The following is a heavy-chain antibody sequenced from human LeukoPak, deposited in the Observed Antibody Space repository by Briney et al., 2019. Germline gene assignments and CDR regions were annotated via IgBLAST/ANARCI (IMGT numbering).Heavy chain of an antibody. Sequence: GGSLRPSCAASGFTFSSYAMSWVRQAPGKGLEWVSAISGSGGSTYYADSVKGRFTISRDNSKNTLYLQMNSLRAEDTAVYYCARATWIQLWPRGYFDYWGQGTLVTVSS. V-gene: IGHV3-23*01. CDR1: GFTFSSYA. CDR3: ARATWIQLWPRGYFDY. J-gene: IGHJ4*02. CDR2: ISGSGGST. D-gene: IGHD5-18*01.